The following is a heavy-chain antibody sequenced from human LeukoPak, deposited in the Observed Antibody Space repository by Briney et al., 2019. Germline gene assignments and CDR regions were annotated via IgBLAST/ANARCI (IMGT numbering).Heavy chain of an antibody. CDR1: GFTFSSYW. CDR2: IKQDGSEK. Sequence: GGSLRLSCAASGFTFSSYWMSWVRQAPGKGLEWVANIKQDGSEKYYVDSVKGRFTISRDNAKKSLYLQMNSLRAEDTAVYYCARTGRYSSSWYPDYWGQGTLVTVSS. J-gene: IGHJ4*02. CDR3: ARTGRYSSSWYPDY. D-gene: IGHD6-13*01. V-gene: IGHV3-7*01.